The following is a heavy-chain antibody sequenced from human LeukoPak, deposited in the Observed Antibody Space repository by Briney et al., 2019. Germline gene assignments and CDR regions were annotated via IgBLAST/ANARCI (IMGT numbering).Heavy chain of an antibody. D-gene: IGHD5-12*01. CDR2: INHSGST. CDR1: GGSFSGYY. V-gene: IGHV4-34*01. CDR3: ARGLRGYSGLLDP. J-gene: IGHJ5*02. Sequence: SETLSLTCAVYGGSFSGYYWSWIRQPPGKGLEWIGEINHSGSTNYNPSLKSRVTISVDTSKNQFSLKLSSVTAADTAVYYCARGLRGYSGLLDPWGQGTLVTVSS.